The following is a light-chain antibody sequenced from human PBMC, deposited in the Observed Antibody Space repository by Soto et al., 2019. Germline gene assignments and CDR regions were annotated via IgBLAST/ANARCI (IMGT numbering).Light chain of an antibody. CDR3: CSYAGTFYV. V-gene: IGLV2-11*01. J-gene: IGLJ1*01. CDR1: SSDFGGYNY. CDR2: DVS. Sequence: QSVLTQPRSVSGSPGQSVTISCTGTSSDFGGYNYVSWYQHHPGKAPKLMIYDVSERPSGVPDRFSGSKSGNTASLTISGLQAGYEADYYCCSYAGTFYVFGNGTKVTVL.